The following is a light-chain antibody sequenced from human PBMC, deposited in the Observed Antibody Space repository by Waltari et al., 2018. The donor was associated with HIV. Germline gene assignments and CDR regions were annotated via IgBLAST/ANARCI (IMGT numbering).Light chain of an antibody. CDR3: SSYANANIL. Sequence: QPASVSGSPGQSITISCTGTSSDVGAYNYVSWYQHHPGKAPKLIIYEVSNRPSGISNRFSGSKSGNTASLTISGLQAEDEADYYCSSYANANILFGGGTKLTVL. CDR2: EVS. J-gene: IGLJ3*02. CDR1: SSDVGAYNY. V-gene: IGLV2-14*01.